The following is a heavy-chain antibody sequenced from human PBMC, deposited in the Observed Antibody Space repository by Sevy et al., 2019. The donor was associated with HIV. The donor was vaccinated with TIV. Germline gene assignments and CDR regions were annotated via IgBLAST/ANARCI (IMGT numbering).Heavy chain of an antibody. CDR2: ISGSGGGT. CDR1: GFTFSTYA. Sequence: GGSLRLSCAASGFTFSTYAMSWVRQAPGKWLEWVSVISGSGGGTYYADSVKGRFTISRDNSKNTLYLQMNSLRAGDSAVYYCAKDAYYYNSSGYSLSQWYYGMDVWGQGTTVTVSS. D-gene: IGHD3-22*01. J-gene: IGHJ6*02. CDR3: AKDAYYYNSSGYSLSQWYYGMDV. V-gene: IGHV3-23*01.